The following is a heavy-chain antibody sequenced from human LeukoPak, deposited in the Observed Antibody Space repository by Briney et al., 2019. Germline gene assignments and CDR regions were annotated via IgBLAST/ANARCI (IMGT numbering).Heavy chain of an antibody. J-gene: IGHJ4*02. V-gene: IGHV3-23*01. CDR3: AKVPITTSNYYFDS. D-gene: IGHD1-1*01. Sequence: GGSLRLSCAASGFTFSNYAMGWVRQAPGKGLEWVSDIRGTDGNTYYVNSVKGRFTVSRDNARNTLYLQMSSLRAEDTALYYCAKVPITTSNYYFDSWGQGTLVTVSS. CDR1: GFTFSNYA. CDR2: IRGTDGNT.